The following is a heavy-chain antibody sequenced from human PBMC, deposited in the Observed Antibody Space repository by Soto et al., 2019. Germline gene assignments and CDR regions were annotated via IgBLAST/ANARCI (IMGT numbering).Heavy chain of an antibody. J-gene: IGHJ6*02. CDR1: GGTFSSYA. CDR3: ARPRSSCRGGSCYYYSYGMYV. CDR2: IIPIFGTA. Sequence: QVQLVQSGAEVKKPGSSVKVSCKASGGTFSSYAISWVRQAPGQGLEWMGGIIPIFGTANYAQKFQGRVTITADETTXXAXMXXSSLRSEDTAVYYCARPRSSCRGGSCYYYSYGMYVWGQGTTVTVSS. D-gene: IGHD2-15*01. V-gene: IGHV1-69*12.